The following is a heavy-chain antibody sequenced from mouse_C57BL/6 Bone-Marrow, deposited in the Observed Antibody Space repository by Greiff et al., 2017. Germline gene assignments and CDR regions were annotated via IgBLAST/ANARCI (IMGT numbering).Heavy chain of an antibody. J-gene: IGHJ1*03. CDR3: ARPYYSNYWYFDV. D-gene: IGHD2-5*01. V-gene: IGHV1-55*01. CDR1: GYTFTSYW. CDR2: IYPGSGST. Sequence: QVQLQQPGAELVKPGASVKMSCKASGYTFTSYWITWVKQRPGQGLEWIGDIYPGSGSTNYNEKFKSKATLTVDTASTTAYMQLSSLTSEYSAVYDCARPYYSNYWYFDVWGTGTTVTVSS.